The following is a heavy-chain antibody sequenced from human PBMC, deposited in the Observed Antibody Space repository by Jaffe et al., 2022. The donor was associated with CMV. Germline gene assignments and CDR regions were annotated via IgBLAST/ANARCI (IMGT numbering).Heavy chain of an antibody. J-gene: IGHJ4*02. Sequence: EVQLVESGGGLVKPGGSLRLSCAASGFTFSSYSMNWVRQAPGKGLEWVSSISSSSSYIYYADSVKGRFTISRDNAKNSLYLQMNSLRAEDTAVYYCAREGVVVPAAIDYWGQGTLVTVSS. V-gene: IGHV3-21*01. CDR3: AREGVVVPAAIDY. CDR2: ISSSSSYI. D-gene: IGHD2-2*01. CDR1: GFTFSSYS.